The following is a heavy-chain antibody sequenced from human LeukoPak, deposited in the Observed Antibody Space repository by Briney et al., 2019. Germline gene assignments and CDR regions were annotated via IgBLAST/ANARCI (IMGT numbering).Heavy chain of an antibody. J-gene: IGHJ4*02. CDR3: ARGPPNWGFDY. Sequence: ASVKVSCRASGHTFTTYDLNWVRQAPGQGLEWLRWMSPNSGNTGYTQKFQGRVTMTRDTSISTAYMELSSLRSEDTAVYYCARGPPNWGFDYWGQGTLVTVSS. D-gene: IGHD7-27*01. CDR2: MSPNSGNT. V-gene: IGHV1-8*01. CDR1: GHTFTTYD.